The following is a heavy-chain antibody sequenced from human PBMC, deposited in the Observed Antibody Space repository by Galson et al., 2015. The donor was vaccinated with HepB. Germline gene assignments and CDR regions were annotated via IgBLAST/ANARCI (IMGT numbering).Heavy chain of an antibody. V-gene: IGHV3-30-3*01. D-gene: IGHD3-9*01. CDR3: ARDRQVLRYFDWGHYYYYGMDV. J-gene: IGHJ6*02. CDR1: GFTFSSYA. CDR2: ISYDGSNK. Sequence: SLRLSCAASGFTFSSYAMHWVRQAPGKGLEWVAVISYDGSNKYYADSVKGRFTISRDNSKNTLYLQMNSLRAEDTAVYYCARDRQVLRYFDWGHYYYYGMDVWGQGTTVTVSS.